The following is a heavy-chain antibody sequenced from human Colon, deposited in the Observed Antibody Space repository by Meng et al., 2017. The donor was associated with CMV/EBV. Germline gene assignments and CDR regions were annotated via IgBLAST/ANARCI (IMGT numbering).Heavy chain of an antibody. CDR2: ITYGSTYI. J-gene: IGHJ6*02. V-gene: IGHV3-21*01. D-gene: IGHD3-9*01. CDR1: GFTFSSYN. CDR3: TRRQNYDILTGYGANYYYGMDV. Sequence: GGSLRLSCVASGFTFSSYNMNWVRQAPGKGLEWVASITYGSTYIHYAESVLGRFTISRDNARNSLYLQMDSLRAEDTAVYYCTRRQNYDILTGYGANYYYGMDVWGQGTTVTVSS.